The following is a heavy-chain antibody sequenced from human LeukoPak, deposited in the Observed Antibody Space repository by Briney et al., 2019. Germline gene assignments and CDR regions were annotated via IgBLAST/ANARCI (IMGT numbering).Heavy chain of an antibody. CDR2: IWYDGSNK. CDR3: ARDVIVVVPAANGMDV. D-gene: IGHD2-2*01. V-gene: IGHV3-33*01. J-gene: IGHJ6*02. CDR1: GFTFRSYG. Sequence: PGRSLRLSSAASGFTFRSYGMHWVRQAPGKGLEWVAVIWYDGSNKYYADSVKGRFTISRDNSKNTLYLQMNSLRAEDTAVYYCARDVIVVVPAANGMDVWGQGTTVTVSS.